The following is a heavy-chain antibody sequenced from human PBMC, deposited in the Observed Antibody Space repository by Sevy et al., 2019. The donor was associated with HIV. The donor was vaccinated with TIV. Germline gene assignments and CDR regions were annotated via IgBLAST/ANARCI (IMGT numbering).Heavy chain of an antibody. CDR3: AKGMGELPLSGLDY. CDR2: ISGSGGDT. V-gene: IGHV3-23*01. CDR1: GFTFSSYA. Sequence: GGSLRLSCAASGFTFSSYAMSWVRQAPGKGLEWVSGISGSGGDTYYADFVKGRFTISRDSSKNTLHLQMNSLRAEDTALYYCAKGMGELPLSGLDYWGQGTLVTVSS. J-gene: IGHJ4*02. D-gene: IGHD3-16*02.